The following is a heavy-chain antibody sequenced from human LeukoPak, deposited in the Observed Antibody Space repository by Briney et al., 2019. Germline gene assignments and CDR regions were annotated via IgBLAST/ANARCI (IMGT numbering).Heavy chain of an antibody. V-gene: IGHV1-46*01. CDR2: INPSGGST. Sequence: GASVKVSCKASGYTFTSYYMHWVRQAPGQGLEWMGIINPSGGSTSYARKFQGRVTMTRDTSTSTVYMELSSLRSEDTAVYYCASPSSGYYGYFQHWGQGTLVTVSS. D-gene: IGHD3-22*01. J-gene: IGHJ1*01. CDR1: GYTFTSYY. CDR3: ASPSSGYYGYFQH.